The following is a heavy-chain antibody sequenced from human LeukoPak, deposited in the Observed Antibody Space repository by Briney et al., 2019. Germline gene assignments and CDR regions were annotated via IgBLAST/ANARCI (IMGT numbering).Heavy chain of an antibody. CDR3: ARGGTSGWRTPNDDY. CDR1: GYTFTSYG. J-gene: IGHJ4*02. D-gene: IGHD6-19*01. V-gene: IGHV1-18*01. Sequence: ASVKVSCKASGYTFTSYGISWVRQAPGQGLEWMGWSSPYNGNTNYAQKLRGRVTMTTDTSTSTAYMELRSLRSDDTAVYYCARGGTSGWRTPNDDYWGQGTLVTVSS. CDR2: SSPYNGNT.